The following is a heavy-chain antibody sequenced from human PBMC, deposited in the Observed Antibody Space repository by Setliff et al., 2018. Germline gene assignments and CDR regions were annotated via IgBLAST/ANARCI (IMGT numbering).Heavy chain of an antibody. CDR3: ERLVRYCTQRACQRTQDADL. J-gene: IGHJ5*02. Sequence: ASVKVSCKASGYTFANPIVSWVRQAPGQGLEWMGWISGYNGNTYINEKFQGRLSMTTDTSTNTGYMELRNLTPDDTAVYFCERLVRYCTQRACQRTQDADLWGQGTQVTVSS. V-gene: IGHV1-18*04. CDR2: ISGYNGNT. D-gene: IGHD2-8*01. CDR1: GYTFANPI.